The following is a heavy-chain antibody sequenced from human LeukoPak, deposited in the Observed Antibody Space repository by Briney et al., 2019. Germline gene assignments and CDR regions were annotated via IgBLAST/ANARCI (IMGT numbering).Heavy chain of an antibody. CDR2: IIPIFGTA. CDR3: ARGHGIAAAGGNYYYMDV. D-gene: IGHD6-13*01. Sequence: SVKVSCKASGGTFSSYAISWVRQAPGQGLEWMGGIIPIFGTANYAQKFQGRVTITADESTSTAYMELSSLRSEDTAVYYCARGHGIAAAGGNYYYMDVWGKGTTVTISS. CDR1: GGTFSSYA. V-gene: IGHV1-69*13. J-gene: IGHJ6*03.